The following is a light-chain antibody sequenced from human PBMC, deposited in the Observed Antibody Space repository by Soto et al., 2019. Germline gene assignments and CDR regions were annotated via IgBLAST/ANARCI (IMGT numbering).Light chain of an antibody. Sequence: FVLTQPASVSGSPGQSITIPCTGTSSDVGSYHLVSWYRHHPGKAPELMIFEVSKRPSGVSNRFSGSKSGNTASLTISGLQAEDEADYYCCSYARGSTYVFGTGTKVTVL. J-gene: IGLJ1*01. CDR3: CSYARGSTYV. CDR1: SSDVGSYHL. CDR2: EVS. V-gene: IGLV2-23*02.